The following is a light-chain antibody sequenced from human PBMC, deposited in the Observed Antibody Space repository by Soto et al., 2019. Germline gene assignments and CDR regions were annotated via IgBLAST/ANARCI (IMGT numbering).Light chain of an antibody. V-gene: IGKV1-5*03. CDR2: RAS. CDR1: QSISSW. J-gene: IGKJ4*01. Sequence: DIQMTQSPSTLSASVGDRVTITCRASQSISSWLAWYQQKLGEAPKSLIYRASSLESGVPSRLSGSGSGTEFTLTISSLQPDDFATYYCQQYNSYPVTFGGGTKV. CDR3: QQYNSYPVT.